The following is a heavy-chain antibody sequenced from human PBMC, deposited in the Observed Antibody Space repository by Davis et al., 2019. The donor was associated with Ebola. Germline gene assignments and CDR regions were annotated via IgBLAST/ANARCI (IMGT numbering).Heavy chain of an antibody. J-gene: IGHJ6*02. D-gene: IGHD3-22*01. CDR1: GGSFSGYY. CDR3: ARGAYDSSGYYYYYYGMDV. Sequence: SETLSLTCAVYGGSFSGYYWSWIRQPPGKGPEWIGEINHSGSTNYHPSLKSRVTISVDTSKNQFSLKLSSVTAADTAVYYCARGAYDSSGYYYYYYGMDVWGQGTTVTVSS. V-gene: IGHV4-34*01. CDR2: INHSGST.